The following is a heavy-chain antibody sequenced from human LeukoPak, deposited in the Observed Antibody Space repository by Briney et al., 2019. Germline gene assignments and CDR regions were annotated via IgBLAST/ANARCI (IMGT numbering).Heavy chain of an antibody. V-gene: IGHV6-1*01. CDR1: GDSVSSNSAA. J-gene: IGHJ4*02. Sequence: SQTLSLTCAISGDSVSSNSAAWNWIRQSPSRGLEWLGRTYYRSKWYNDYAVSVKSRININPDTSKNQFSLQLNSVPPEDTAVYYCARGNYYGSGSPLSGFDYWGQGTLVTVSS. CDR3: ARGNYYGSGSPLSGFDY. CDR2: TYYRSKWYN. D-gene: IGHD3-10*01.